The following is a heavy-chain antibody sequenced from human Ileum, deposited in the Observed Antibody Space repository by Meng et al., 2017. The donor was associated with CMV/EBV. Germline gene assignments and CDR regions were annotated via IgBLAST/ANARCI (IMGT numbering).Heavy chain of an antibody. Sequence: ASVKVSCKASGYTFTNYCISWVRQAPGQGLEWTGWISPYNGDTNSAQKVQDRVTMTTDTSTSTAYLELRSLRSDDTAVYYCARDTQRRYSISSPRDFDYWGQGTLVTVSS. CDR1: GYTFTNYC. V-gene: IGHV1-18*04. CDR3: ARDTQRRYSISSPRDFDY. D-gene: IGHD6-6*01. J-gene: IGHJ4*02. CDR2: ISPYNGDT.